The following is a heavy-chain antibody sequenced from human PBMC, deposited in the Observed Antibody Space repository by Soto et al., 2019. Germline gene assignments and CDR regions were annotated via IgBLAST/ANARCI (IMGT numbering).Heavy chain of an antibody. CDR2: IYSGGST. V-gene: IGHV3-53*04. CDR1: GFTVSSNY. D-gene: IGHD2-8*01. J-gene: IGHJ4*02. Sequence: GGSLRLSCAASGFTVSSNYMSWVRQAPGKGLEWVSVIYSGGSTYYADSVKGRFTISRHNSKNTLYLQMNSLRAEDTAVYYCAGEAPYCTNGVCFPFDYWGQGTLVTVSS. CDR3: AGEAPYCTNGVCFPFDY.